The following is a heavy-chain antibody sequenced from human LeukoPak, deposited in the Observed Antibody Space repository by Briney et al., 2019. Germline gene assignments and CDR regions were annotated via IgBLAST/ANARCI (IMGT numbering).Heavy chain of an antibody. D-gene: IGHD4-17*01. CDR3: VKDMTTVTTDRKSMDV. V-gene: IGHV3-64D*09. CDR1: GFTFSSYG. CDR2: ISNNGGKS. J-gene: IGHJ6*02. Sequence: GGSLRLSCAASGFTFSSYGMHWVRQAPGKGLEYVSAISNNGGKSYFADSVKGRFTISRDNSKNTLYLQMSSLTPEDTAVYYCVKDMTTVTTDRKSMDVWGQGTTVTVSS.